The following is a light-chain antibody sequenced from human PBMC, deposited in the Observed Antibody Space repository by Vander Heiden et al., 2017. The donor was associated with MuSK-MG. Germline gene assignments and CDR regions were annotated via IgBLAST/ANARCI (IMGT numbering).Light chain of an antibody. J-gene: IGKJ2*03. Sequence: IQMTQSPSSLSASVGDRVTITCRASQSITRYLNWYQQKPGKAPKLLIYAASSLQSGVPSRFTGTGSGTDFTLTISSLQTEDIATYFCVQSVSTLPSFGQGTKLEI. CDR2: AAS. CDR3: VQSVSTLPS. V-gene: IGKV1-39*01. CDR1: QSITRY.